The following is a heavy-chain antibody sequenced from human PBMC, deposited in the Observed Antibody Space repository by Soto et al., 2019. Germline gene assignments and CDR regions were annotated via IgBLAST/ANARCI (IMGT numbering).Heavy chain of an antibody. D-gene: IGHD6-19*01. CDR1: GGSISSSSYY. V-gene: IGHV4-39*01. CDR3: ARHKLDIAVAGTSGAFDI. CDR2: IYYSGST. J-gene: IGHJ3*02. Sequence: SETLSLTCTVSGGSISSSSYYWGWIRQPPGKGLEWIGSIYYSGSTYYNPSLKSRVTISVDTSKNQFSLKLSSVTAADTAVYYCARHKLDIAVAGTSGAFDIWGQGTMVTVSS.